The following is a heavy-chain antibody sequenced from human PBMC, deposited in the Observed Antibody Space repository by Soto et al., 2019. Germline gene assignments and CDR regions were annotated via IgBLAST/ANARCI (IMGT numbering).Heavy chain of an antibody. Sequence: PSETLSLTCTVSGGSISSGGYYWSWIRQHPGKGLEWIGYIYYSGSTYYNPSLKSRVTISVDTSKNQFSLKLSSVTAADTAVYYCVKNYYDSRGYYSHFDYWAQRTLVTVSS. J-gene: IGHJ4*02. V-gene: IGHV4-31*03. D-gene: IGHD3-22*01. CDR3: VKNYYDSRGYYSHFDY. CDR2: IYYSGST. CDR1: GGSISSGGYY.